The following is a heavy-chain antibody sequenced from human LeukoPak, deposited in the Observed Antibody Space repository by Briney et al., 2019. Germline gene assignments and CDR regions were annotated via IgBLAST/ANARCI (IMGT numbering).Heavy chain of an antibody. V-gene: IGHV3-48*04. D-gene: IGHD6-13*01. CDR2: ISSSSSTI. J-gene: IGHJ4*02. CDR1: GFTFSSYS. Sequence: AGGSLRLSCAASGFTFSSYSMNWVRQAPGKGLEWVSYISSSSSTIYYADSVKGRFTISRDNAKNSLYLQMNSLRAEDTAVYYCAREPNIYSSSWSRTFDYWGQGTLVTVSS. CDR3: AREPNIYSSSWSRTFDY.